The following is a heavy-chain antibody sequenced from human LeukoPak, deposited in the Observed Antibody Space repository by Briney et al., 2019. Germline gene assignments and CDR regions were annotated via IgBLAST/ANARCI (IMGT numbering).Heavy chain of an antibody. J-gene: IGHJ4*02. CDR1: GCTVSSNY. Sequence: PGGSLRLSCAASGCTVSSNYMSWVRQAPGKGLEWVSVIYSGGSTYYADSVKGRFTISRDNSKNTLYLQMNSLRAEDTAVYYCARGRYSYGLDYWGQGTLVTVSS. CDR3: ARGRYSYGLDY. D-gene: IGHD5-18*01. CDR2: IYSGGST. V-gene: IGHV3-53*01.